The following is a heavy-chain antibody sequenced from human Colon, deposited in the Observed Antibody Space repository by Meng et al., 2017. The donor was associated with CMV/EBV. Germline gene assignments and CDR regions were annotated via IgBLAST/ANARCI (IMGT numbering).Heavy chain of an antibody. D-gene: IGHD5-18*01. Sequence: GSLRLSCAASGFTFSTYNMNWVRQAPGKGLEWVSSISSGSSDIYYADSVKGRFTISRDNAKNSLYLQMNSLRGDDTAVYYCASYTWTQLCIWGQGTLVTVSS. V-gene: IGHV3-21*01. CDR3: ASYTWTQLCI. CDR2: ISSGSSDI. J-gene: IGHJ4*02. CDR1: GFTFSTYN.